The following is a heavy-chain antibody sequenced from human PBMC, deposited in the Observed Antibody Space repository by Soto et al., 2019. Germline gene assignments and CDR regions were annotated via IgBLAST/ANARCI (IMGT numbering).Heavy chain of an antibody. J-gene: IGHJ4*02. V-gene: IGHV1-8*01. D-gene: IGHD2-8*01. CDR3: AREGGYCTNGVCYPFSFDY. CDR2: MNPNSGNT. CDR1: GYTFTSYD. Sequence: SVKVSCKASGYTFTSYDINWVRQATGQGLEWMGWMNPNSGNTGYAQKFQGRVTMTRNTSISTAYMELSSLRSEDTAVYYCAREGGYCTNGVCYPFSFDYWGQGTLVTVSS.